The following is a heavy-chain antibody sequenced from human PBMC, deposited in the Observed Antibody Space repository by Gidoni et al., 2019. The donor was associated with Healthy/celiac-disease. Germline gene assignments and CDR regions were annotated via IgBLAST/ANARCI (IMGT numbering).Heavy chain of an antibody. J-gene: IGHJ6*02. CDR3: ARPTGVRGPYGMDV. V-gene: IGHV4-59*01. CDR1: GGPLSSYY. CDR2: IYYSGST. Sequence: QVQLQESGPGLVKPSETLSLTCTAPGGPLSSYYWSWIRQPPGKGLEWIGYIYYSGSTNYNPSLKSRVTISVDTSKNQFSLKLSSVTAADTAVYYCARPTGVRGPYGMDVWGQGTTVTVSS. D-gene: IGHD3-10*01.